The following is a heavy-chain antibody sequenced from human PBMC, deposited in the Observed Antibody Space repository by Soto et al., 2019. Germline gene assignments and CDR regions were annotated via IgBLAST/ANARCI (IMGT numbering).Heavy chain of an antibody. D-gene: IGHD6-13*01. J-gene: IGHJ4*02. V-gene: IGHV3-11*06. CDR1: GFTFSDYY. Sequence: QVQLVESGGGLVKPGGSLRLSCVASGFTFSDYYMSWIRQAPGKGLEWVSYISSSSSYTNYADSVKGRFTISRDNAKNSLYLQMNSLRAEDTAVYYCARAGAAADHFDYWGQGTLVTVSS. CDR2: ISSSSSYT. CDR3: ARAGAAADHFDY.